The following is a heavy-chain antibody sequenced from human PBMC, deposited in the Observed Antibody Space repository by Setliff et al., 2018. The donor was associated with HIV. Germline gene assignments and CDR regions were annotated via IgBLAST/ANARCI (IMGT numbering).Heavy chain of an antibody. CDR3: ARSKTFYDFWGGYYTHGAFKI. V-gene: IGHV4-39*01. CDR1: GGSFTSRSYY. D-gene: IGHD3-3*01. Sequence: PSETLSLTCTVSGGSFTSRSYYWGWIRQPPGKGLEWIGSIFYSGITYYNPSLKSRVTISVDTSKNQFSLNLTSETAADTAVYCCARSKTFYDFWGGYYTHGAFKIWGLGTMVTVSS. CDR2: IFYSGIT. J-gene: IGHJ3*02.